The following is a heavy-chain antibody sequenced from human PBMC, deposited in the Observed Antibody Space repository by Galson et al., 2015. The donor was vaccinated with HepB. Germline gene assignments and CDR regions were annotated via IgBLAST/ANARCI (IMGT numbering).Heavy chain of an antibody. J-gene: IGHJ6*02. CDR3: ARARGYCSSTSCPPYYYYGMDV. V-gene: IGHV4-34*01. D-gene: IGHD2-2*01. CDR2: INHSGST. CDR1: GGSFSGYY. Sequence: SETLSLTCAVYGGSFSGYYWSWIRQPPGKGLEWIGEINHSGSTNYNPSLKSRVTISVDTSKNQFSLKLSSVTAADTAVYYCARARGYCSSTSCPPYYYYGMDVWGQGTTVTVSS.